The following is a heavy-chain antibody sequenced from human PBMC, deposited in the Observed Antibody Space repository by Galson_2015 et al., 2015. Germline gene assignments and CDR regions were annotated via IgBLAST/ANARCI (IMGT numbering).Heavy chain of an antibody. D-gene: IGHD1-26*01. CDR3: ARERQSGSYYWFDY. CDR2: ISGSGSTI. V-gene: IGHV3-48*02. J-gene: IGHJ4*02. Sequence: SLRLSCAASGFTFSSYTMNWVRQAPGTGLEWVSYISGSGSTIYYADSVKGRFTISRDNAKNSLYLQMNSLRDEDTAVYYCARERQSGSYYWFDYWGQGTLVTVSS. CDR1: GFTFSSYT.